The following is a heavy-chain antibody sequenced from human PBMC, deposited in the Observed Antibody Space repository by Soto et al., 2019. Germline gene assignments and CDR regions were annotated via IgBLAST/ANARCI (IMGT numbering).Heavy chain of an antibody. CDR1: VFTFADYA. V-gene: IGHV3-49*03. D-gene: IGHD3-16*01. J-gene: IGHJ6*02. Sequence: PGGSLRFSCKGSVFTFADYALNWFSQWPGKGLEWVGFIRSKVYWGTADYAASVKGRFTVASDDSKSSAYLQMNSMKTGETAVYYCARDGVQIIDFDYVYYGFVVWRPGNTVTVSS. CDR3: ARDGVQIIDFDYVYYGFVV. CDR2: IRSKVYWGTA.